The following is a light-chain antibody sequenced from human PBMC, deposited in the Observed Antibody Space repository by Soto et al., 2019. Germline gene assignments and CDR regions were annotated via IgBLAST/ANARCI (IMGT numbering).Light chain of an antibody. CDR1: SSDVGGYNY. Sequence: QSVLTQPASVSGSPGQSITISCSGTSSDVGGYNYVSWYQQHPGKAPKLMIYDVNYRPSGVSNRFSGSKSGNTASLTISGLQAEDEADYYCSSYSSSSTLFVFGTGTKLTVL. CDR2: DVN. V-gene: IGLV2-14*03. J-gene: IGLJ1*01. CDR3: SSYSSSSTLFV.